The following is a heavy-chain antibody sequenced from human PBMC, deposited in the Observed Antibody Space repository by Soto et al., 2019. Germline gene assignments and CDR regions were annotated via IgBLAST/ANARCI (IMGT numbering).Heavy chain of an antibody. J-gene: IGHJ4*02. Sequence: QVQLVQSGAEVKKPGASVKVSCKASGYTFTSYGISWVRQAPGQGLEWMGWISAYNGNTNYAQKLQGRVTMTTDTCPSTASRALRSRRSDATAVYSCARYATDLLPRVRYFDRLQPAGFDYWGQGTLVTVSS. D-gene: IGHD3-9*01. CDR2: ISAYNGNT. V-gene: IGHV1-18*01. CDR1: GYTFTSYG. CDR3: ARYATDLLPRVRYFDRLQPAGFDY.